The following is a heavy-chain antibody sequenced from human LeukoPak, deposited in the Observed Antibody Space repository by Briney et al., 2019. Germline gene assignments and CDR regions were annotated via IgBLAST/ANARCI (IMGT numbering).Heavy chain of an antibody. Sequence: TGGSLRLSCAASGFTFSGFAMSWVRRTPGKGLEWVSGISGSGDNTLYADSVKGRFTISRDNSKNTFYLQMNSLRAEDTAVYSCAKGAYDYIEIAYFDYWGQGSLVTVSS. CDR2: ISGSGDNT. CDR3: AKGAYDYIEIAYFDY. J-gene: IGHJ4*02. D-gene: IGHD5-12*01. V-gene: IGHV3-23*01. CDR1: GFTFSGFA.